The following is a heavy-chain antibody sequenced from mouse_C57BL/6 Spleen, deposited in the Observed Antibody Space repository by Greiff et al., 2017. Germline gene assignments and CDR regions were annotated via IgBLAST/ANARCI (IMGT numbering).Heavy chain of an antibody. V-gene: IGHV5-9-1*02. J-gene: IGHJ4*01. CDR1: GFTFSSYA. D-gene: IGHD2-3*01. CDR3: TREDDGYHYAMDY. Sequence: EVMLVESGEGLVKPGGSLKLSCAASGFTFSSYAMSWVRQTPEKRLEWVAYISSGGDYIYYADTVKGRFTISRDNARNTLYLQMSSLKSEDTAMYYCTREDDGYHYAMDYWGQGTSVTVSS. CDR2: ISSGGDYI.